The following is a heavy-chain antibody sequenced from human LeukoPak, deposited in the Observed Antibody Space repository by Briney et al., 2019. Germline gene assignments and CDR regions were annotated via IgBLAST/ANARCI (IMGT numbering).Heavy chain of an antibody. CDR3: ARHLIAVAGIDY. V-gene: IGHV4-59*08. CDR2: IYYSGST. Sequence: SETLSLTCTVSGGSISSYYWSWIRQPPGKGLEWIGYIYYSGSTNYNPSLKSRVTISVDKSKNQYSLKLSSVTAADTAVYYCARHLIAVAGIDYWGQGTLVTVSS. CDR1: GGSISSYY. D-gene: IGHD6-19*01. J-gene: IGHJ4*02.